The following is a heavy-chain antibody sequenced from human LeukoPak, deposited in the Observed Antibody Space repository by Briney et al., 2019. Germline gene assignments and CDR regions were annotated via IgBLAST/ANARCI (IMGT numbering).Heavy chain of an antibody. D-gene: IGHD1-1*01. CDR3: ARESGTTNAFDI. CDR2: INPSGGST. V-gene: IGHV1-46*01. CDR1: GYTFTSYY. Sequence: ASMKVSCKASGYTFTSYYMHWVRQAPGQRLEWMGIINPSGGSTSYAQKFQGRVTMTRDTSISTAYMELSRLRSDDTAVYYCARESGTTNAFDIWGQGTMVTVSS. J-gene: IGHJ3*02.